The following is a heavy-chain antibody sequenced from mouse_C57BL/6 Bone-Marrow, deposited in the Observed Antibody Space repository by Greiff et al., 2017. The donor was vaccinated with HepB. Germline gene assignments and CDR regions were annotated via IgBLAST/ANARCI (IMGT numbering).Heavy chain of an antibody. Sequence: QVQLQQPGAELVKPGASVKISCKASGYAFSSYWMHWVKQRPGKGLEWIGQIYPGDGDTNYNGKFKGKATLTADKSSSTAYMPLSSLTSEDSAVYFCARWGSSAYWYFDVWGRGTAVTVSS. D-gene: IGHD1-1*01. J-gene: IGHJ1*03. V-gene: IGHV1-80*01. CDR3: ARWGSSAYWYFDV. CDR1: GYAFSSYW. CDR2: IYPGDGDT.